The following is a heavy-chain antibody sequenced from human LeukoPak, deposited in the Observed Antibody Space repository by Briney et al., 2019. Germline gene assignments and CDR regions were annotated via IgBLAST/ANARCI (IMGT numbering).Heavy chain of an antibody. CDR3: ARGYIAVAGRDFDY. V-gene: IGHV3-30*04. CDR2: ISYDGGNK. Sequence: GGSLRLSCAASGFTFSSYAMHWVRQAPAKGLEWVAVISYDGGNKYYADSVKGRFTISRDNSKNTLYLQMNSLRSEDTAVYYCARGYIAVAGRDFDYWGQGTLVTVSS. J-gene: IGHJ4*02. D-gene: IGHD6-19*01. CDR1: GFTFSSYA.